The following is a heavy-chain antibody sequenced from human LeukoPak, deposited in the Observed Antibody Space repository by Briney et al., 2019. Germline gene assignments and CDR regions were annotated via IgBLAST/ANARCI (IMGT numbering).Heavy chain of an antibody. V-gene: IGHV3-21*01. D-gene: IGHD3-10*01. CDR1: GFTFSSYS. J-gene: IGHJ4*02. CDR2: ISTSSSYI. CDR3: ARVSGTFGELY. Sequence: GGSLRLSRAASGFTFSSYSMNWVRQAPGKGLEWVSSISTSSSYIYYADSVKGRFTISRDNAKNSLYLQMNSLRAEDTAVYYCARVSGTFGELYWGQGTLVTVSS.